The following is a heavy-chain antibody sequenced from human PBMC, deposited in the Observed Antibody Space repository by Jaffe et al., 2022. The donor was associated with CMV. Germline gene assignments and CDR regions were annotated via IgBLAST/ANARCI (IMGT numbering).Heavy chain of an antibody. J-gene: IGHJ2*01. CDR2: ISDSGSTI. V-gene: IGHV3-11*01. CDR3: ARVSRRLSLLGYFDL. Sequence: QVQLVESGGDLVKPGGSLRLSCAASGFTFIDYYMSWIRQAPGKGLEWVSYISDSGSTIYYADSVEGRFTISRDNAKNSLYLQMNSLRAEDTAVYYCARVSRRLSLLGYFDLWGRGTLVAVSS. D-gene: IGHD1-26*01. CDR1: GFTFIDYY.